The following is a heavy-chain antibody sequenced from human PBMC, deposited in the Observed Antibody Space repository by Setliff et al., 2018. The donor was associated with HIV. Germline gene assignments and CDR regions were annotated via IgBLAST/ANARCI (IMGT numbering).Heavy chain of an antibody. J-gene: IGHJ6*03. V-gene: IGHV4-34*01. CDR3: ARMENYYYYMDV. CDR2: INHSGST. Sequence: SETLSLTCAVYGGSFSDYYWSWIRQPPGKGLEWIGEINHSGSTNYNPSLKSRVTISVDTSKNQFSLKLSSVTAADTAVYYCARMENYYYYMDVWGKGTTVTVSS. D-gene: IGHD3-3*01. CDR1: GGSFSDYY.